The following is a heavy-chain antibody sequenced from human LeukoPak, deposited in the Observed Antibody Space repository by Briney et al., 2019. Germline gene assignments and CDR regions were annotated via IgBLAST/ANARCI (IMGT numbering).Heavy chain of an antibody. J-gene: IGHJ4*02. CDR3: ARYVLSVAGTAL. D-gene: IGHD6-19*01. Sequence: SETLSLTCTVSGGSISSSSYYWGWIRQPPGQGLEWIGTIYYSGSTYYNPSLKSRVTISVDTSKNQFSLKLSSVTAADTAVYYCARYVLSVAGTALWGQGTLVTVSS. V-gene: IGHV4-39*01. CDR2: IYYSGST. CDR1: GGSISSSSYY.